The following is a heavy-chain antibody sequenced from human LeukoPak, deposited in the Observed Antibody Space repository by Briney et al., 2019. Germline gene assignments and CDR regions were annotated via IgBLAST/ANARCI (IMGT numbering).Heavy chain of an antibody. Sequence: SETLSLTCSVSGGSINGDYWSWIRQTPGKGLEWIGFIHYTGRTSYNPSLKRRVTISADTSKNQFSLRLASVTAADTAVYYSAKETVVVPDDDWFGPWGQGTLVIVSS. CDR3: AKETVVVPDDDWFGP. D-gene: IGHD2-21*01. CDR2: IHYTGRT. V-gene: IGHV4-59*01. CDR1: GGSINGDY. J-gene: IGHJ5*02.